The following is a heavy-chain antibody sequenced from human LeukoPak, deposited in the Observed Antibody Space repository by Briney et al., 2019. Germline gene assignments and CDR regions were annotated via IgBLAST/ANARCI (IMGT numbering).Heavy chain of an antibody. D-gene: IGHD3-22*01. CDR2: IYYSGST. CDR3: ARDGGRLGYYDSSGPFDY. V-gene: IGHV4-39*07. Sequence: SETLSLTCTVSGGSISSSSYYWGWIRQPPGKGLEWFGSIYYSGSTYYNPSLKSRVTISVDTSKNQFSLKLSSVTAADTAVYYCARDGGRLGYYDSSGPFDYWGQGTLVTVSS. CDR1: GGSISSSSYY. J-gene: IGHJ4*02.